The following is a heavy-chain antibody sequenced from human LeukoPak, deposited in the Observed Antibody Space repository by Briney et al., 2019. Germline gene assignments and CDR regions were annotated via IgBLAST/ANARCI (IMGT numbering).Heavy chain of an antibody. D-gene: IGHD2-21*01. V-gene: IGHV3-7*03. Sequence: GGSLRLSCAASGFTFSTYWITWVRQAPGKGLEWVANIKQDGSDQYYVDSVKGRFTISRDNSKNTLFLQMNSLRAEDTAVYYCARELPLAYCGGDCSPRFDPWGQGTLVTVSS. CDR3: ARELPLAYCGGDCSPRFDP. CDR2: IKQDGSDQ. J-gene: IGHJ5*02. CDR1: GFTFSTYW.